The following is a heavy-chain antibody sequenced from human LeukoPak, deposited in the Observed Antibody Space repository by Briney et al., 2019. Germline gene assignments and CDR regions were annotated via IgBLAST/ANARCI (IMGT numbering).Heavy chain of an antibody. J-gene: IGHJ5*02. CDR2: TSTSVPT. CDR3: ARGYGSGSYST. D-gene: IGHD3-10*01. V-gene: IGHV4-4*07. Sequence: SETLSLTCIVSGVSTSSGYWSWVRQPAGKGLEWMGHTSTSVPTYYNPSLKSRVTMSLDTSANHFSLKLNSVTAADTAVYFCARGYGSGSYSTWGQGTLVTVSS. CDR1: GVSTSSGY.